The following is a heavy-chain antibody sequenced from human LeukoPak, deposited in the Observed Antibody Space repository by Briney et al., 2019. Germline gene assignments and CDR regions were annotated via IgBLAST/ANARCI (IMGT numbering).Heavy chain of an antibody. CDR2: INPNSGGT. Sequence: ASVKVSCRASGYTFTGCYMHGVPEAPGQGLECMGRINPNSGGTNYAQKFQGRVTMTRDTSISTAYMELSRLRSGDTAVYNCARESGRTTSVRGVILRDFDYWGQGTLVTVSS. V-gene: IGHV1-2*06. J-gene: IGHJ4*02. CDR3: ARESGRTTSVRGVILRDFDY. CDR1: GYTFTGCY. D-gene: IGHD3-10*02.